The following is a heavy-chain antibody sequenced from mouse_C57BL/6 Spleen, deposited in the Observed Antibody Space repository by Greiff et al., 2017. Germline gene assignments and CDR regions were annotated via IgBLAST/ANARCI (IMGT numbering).Heavy chain of an antibody. CDR1: GYTFTSYW. J-gene: IGHJ3*01. V-gene: IGHV1-50*01. Sequence: QVQLQQPGAELVKPGASVKLSCKASGYTFTSYWMQWVKQRPGQGLEWIGEIDPSDSYTNYNQKFKGKATLTVDTSSSTAYMQLSSLTSEDSAVYYCRYGYDGGWFAYWGQGTLVTVSA. D-gene: IGHD2-2*01. CDR2: IDPSDSYT. CDR3: RYGYDGGWFAY.